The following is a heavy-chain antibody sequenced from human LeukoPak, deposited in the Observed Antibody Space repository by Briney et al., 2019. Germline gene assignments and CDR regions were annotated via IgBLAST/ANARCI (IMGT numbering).Heavy chain of an antibody. Sequence: GGSLRLSCAASGFTFSSYSVNWVRQAPGKGLEWVSSISSSSSYIYYADSVRGRFTISRDNAKNSLYLQMNSLRAEDTAVYYCARDGWFGENYFDYWGQGTLVTVSS. CDR2: ISSSSSYI. J-gene: IGHJ4*02. CDR1: GFTFSSYS. V-gene: IGHV3-21*01. D-gene: IGHD3-10*01. CDR3: ARDGWFGENYFDY.